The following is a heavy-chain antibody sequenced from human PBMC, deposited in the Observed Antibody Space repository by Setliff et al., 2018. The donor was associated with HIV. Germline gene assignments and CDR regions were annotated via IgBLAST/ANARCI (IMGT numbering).Heavy chain of an antibody. V-gene: IGHV4-34*01. Sequence: PSETLSLTCAVYGGSFSGHYWSWIRQTPGKGLEWIGDISHSGSTNYNPSLKSRVTISVDTSKNQFSLRLTSVTAADTAVYFCARGSRSPLVNKFRVTTAFDYWGQGTLVTVSS. CDR2: ISHSGST. D-gene: IGHD1-1*01. CDR3: ARGSRSPLVNKFRVTTAFDY. J-gene: IGHJ4*01. CDR1: GGSFSGHY.